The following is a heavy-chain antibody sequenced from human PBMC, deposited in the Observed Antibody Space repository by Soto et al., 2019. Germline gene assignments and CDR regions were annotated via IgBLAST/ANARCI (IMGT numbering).Heavy chain of an antibody. V-gene: IGHV3-74*01. CDR2: INSDGSST. CDR1: GFTFSSYW. CDR3: ARALVRGVMSYGMDV. J-gene: IGHJ6*02. D-gene: IGHD3-10*01. Sequence: GGSLRLSCAASGFTFSSYWMHWVRQAPGKGLVWVSRINSDGSSTSYADSVKGRFTISRDNAKNTLYLQMNSLRAEDTAVYYCARALVRGVMSYGMDVWGQGTTVTVSS.